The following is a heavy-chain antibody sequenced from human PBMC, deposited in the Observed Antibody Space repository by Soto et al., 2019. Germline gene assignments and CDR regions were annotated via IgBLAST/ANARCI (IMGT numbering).Heavy chain of an antibody. CDR1: GGSFSGYY. CDR2: INHSGST. J-gene: IGHJ6*02. V-gene: IGHV4-34*01. CDR3: ARDLDEVGATTFFDYYCGMDV. Sequence: SETLSLTCAVYGGSFSGYYWSWIRQPPGKGLEWIGEINHSGSTNYNPSLKSRVTISVDTSKNQFSLKLSSVTAADTAVYYCARDLDEVGATTFFDYYCGMDVWGQGTTVTVSS. D-gene: IGHD1-26*01.